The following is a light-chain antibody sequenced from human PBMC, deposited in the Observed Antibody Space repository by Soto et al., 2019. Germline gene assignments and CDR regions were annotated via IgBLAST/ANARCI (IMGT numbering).Light chain of an antibody. J-gene: IGKJ5*01. CDR2: DAS. Sequence: EIVLTQSPGTLSLSPGERATLSCRASQSVSSNYLAWYQQKPGQAPRLLIYDASSRATGIPDRFSGSGSGTDFTLTISRLEPEDFAVYYCQQYGSSPNAFGQGTRLE. V-gene: IGKV3-20*01. CDR1: QSVSSNY. CDR3: QQYGSSPNA.